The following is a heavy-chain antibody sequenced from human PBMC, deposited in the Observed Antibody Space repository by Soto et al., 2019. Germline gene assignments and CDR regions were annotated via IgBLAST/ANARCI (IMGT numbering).Heavy chain of an antibody. D-gene: IGHD3-10*01. Sequence: GGSLRLSCAASGFTFSSYAMSWVRQAPGKGLEWVSAISGSGGSTYYADSVKGRFTISRDNSKNTLYLQMNSLRAEDTAVYYCAKVTYYYGSGSYGAFDIWGQGTMVTVSS. CDR2: ISGSGGST. CDR1: GFTFSSYA. J-gene: IGHJ3*02. V-gene: IGHV3-23*01. CDR3: AKVTYYYGSGSYGAFDI.